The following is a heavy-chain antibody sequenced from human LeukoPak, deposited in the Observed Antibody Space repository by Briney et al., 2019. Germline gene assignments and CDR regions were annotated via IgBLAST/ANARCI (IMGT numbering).Heavy chain of an antibody. D-gene: IGHD3-3*01. CDR2: IKPDGSEK. Sequence: GGSLRLSCAASGLIFSNYWMSWFRQAPGKGLEWVANIKPDGSEKNYVDSVKGRFTISRDNAKNSLYLQLNSLRAEDTAVYYCARGHTILAYWGQGTLVTVST. J-gene: IGHJ4*02. V-gene: IGHV3-7*01. CDR3: ARGHTILAY. CDR1: GLIFSNYW.